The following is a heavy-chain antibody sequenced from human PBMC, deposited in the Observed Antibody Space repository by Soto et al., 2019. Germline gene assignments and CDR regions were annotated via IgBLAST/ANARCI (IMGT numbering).Heavy chain of an antibody. CDR3: ARGEYSSSWFAHYFDY. CDR1: GYTFTGYY. CDR2: INPNSGGT. Sequence: ASVKVSCKASGYTFTGYYMHWVRQAPGQGLEWMGWINPNSGGTNYAQKFQGWVTMTRDTSIGTAYMELSRLRSDDTAVYYCARGEYSSSWFAHYFDYWGQGTLVTVSS. V-gene: IGHV1-2*04. D-gene: IGHD6-13*01. J-gene: IGHJ4*02.